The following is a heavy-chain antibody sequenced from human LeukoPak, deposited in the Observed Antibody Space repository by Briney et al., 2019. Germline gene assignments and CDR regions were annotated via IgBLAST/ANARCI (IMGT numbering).Heavy chain of an antibody. D-gene: IGHD6-19*01. CDR1: GGSISSYY. V-gene: IGHV4-59*12. J-gene: IGHJ4*02. Sequence: SETLSLTCTVSGGSISSYYWSWIRQPPGKGLEWIGYIYYSGSTNYNPSLKSRVTISVDTSKNQFSLKLSSVTAADTAVYYCARDQPHSSGCDYWGQGTLVTVSS. CDR2: IYYSGST. CDR3: ARDQPHSSGCDY.